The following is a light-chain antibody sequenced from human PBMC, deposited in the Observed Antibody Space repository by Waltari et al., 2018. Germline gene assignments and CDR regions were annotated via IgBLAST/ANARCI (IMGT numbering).Light chain of an antibody. Sequence: EIMLTQSPDTLSLSPGARATLSCRASQSISRPLAWYQQKPGQAPRLLIYDASTRATGIPDRFSGSGSGTDFSLTISRLEPEDSAVYYCQQYVSLPATFGQGTKVEIK. CDR1: QSISRP. J-gene: IGKJ1*01. CDR2: DAS. V-gene: IGKV3-20*01. CDR3: QQYVSLPAT.